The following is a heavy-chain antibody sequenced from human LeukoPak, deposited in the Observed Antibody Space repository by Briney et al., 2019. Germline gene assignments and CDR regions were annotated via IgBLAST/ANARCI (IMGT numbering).Heavy chain of an antibody. V-gene: IGHV5-51*01. D-gene: IGHD1-26*01. Sequence: GESLKISCKGSGYSFTSYWIGWVRQMPGKGLEWMGIIDPGVSDTRYSPSFQGQVTISADKSISTSYLRWSSLKPSDTAMYYCARSPYSGRYSYFDYWGQGTLVTVSS. CDR3: ARSPYSGRYSYFDY. J-gene: IGHJ4*02. CDR2: IDPGVSDT. CDR1: GYSFTSYW.